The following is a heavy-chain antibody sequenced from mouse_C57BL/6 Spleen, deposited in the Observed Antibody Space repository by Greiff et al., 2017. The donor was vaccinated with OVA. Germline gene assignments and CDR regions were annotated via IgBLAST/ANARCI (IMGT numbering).Heavy chain of an antibody. CDR2: IFPGSGST. CDR3: ARADDFSYWYFDV. Sequence: VQLQQSGPELVKPGASVKISCKASGYTFTDYYINWVKQRPGQGLEWIGWIFPGSGSTYYNEKFKGKATLTVDKSSSTAYMLLSSLTSEDSAVYFCARADDFSYWYFDVWGTGTTVTVSS. J-gene: IGHJ1*03. V-gene: IGHV1-75*01. CDR1: GYTFTDYY. D-gene: IGHD2-4*01.